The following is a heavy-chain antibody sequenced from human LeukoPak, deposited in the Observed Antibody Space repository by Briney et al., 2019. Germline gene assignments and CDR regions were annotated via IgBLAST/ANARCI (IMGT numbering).Heavy chain of an antibody. CDR1: GGSISNHY. Sequence: PSETLSLTCTVSGGSISNHYWSWIRQPPGKGLEWIGFVYYSGTTHYNPSLESRVTISVDVSKNQFSLKLSSVTAADTAVYYCARDQIGYSNPNAVYYYYGMDVWGQGTTVTVSS. V-gene: IGHV4-59*11. D-gene: IGHD6-13*01. CDR3: ARDQIGYSNPNAVYYYYGMDV. CDR2: VYYSGTT. J-gene: IGHJ6*02.